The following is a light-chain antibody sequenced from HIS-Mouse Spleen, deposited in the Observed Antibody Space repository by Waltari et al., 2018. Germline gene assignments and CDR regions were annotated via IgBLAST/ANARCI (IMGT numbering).Light chain of an antibody. V-gene: IGKV4-1*01. CDR1: PSVLYSSNNKNY. CDR2: WAS. CDR3: QQYYSTPLT. J-gene: IGKJ4*01. Sequence: DIVMTQSPDSLAVSLCERATIHCKSSPSVLYSSNNKNYLAWYQQKPGQPPKLLIYWASTRESGVPDRFSGSGSGTDFTLTISSLQAEDVAVYYCQQYYSTPLTFGGGTKVEIK.